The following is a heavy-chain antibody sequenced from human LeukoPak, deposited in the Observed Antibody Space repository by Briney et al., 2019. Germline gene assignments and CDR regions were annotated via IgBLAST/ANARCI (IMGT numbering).Heavy chain of an antibody. Sequence: SETLSLSCTVSGGSISSYYWSWIRQPAGKGLEWIGRIYTSGSTNYNPSLKSRVTMSVDTSKNQFSLKLSSVTAADTAVYYCAREDPQTTVPEGMDVWGQGTTVTVSS. D-gene: IGHD4-17*01. CDR1: GGSISSYY. V-gene: IGHV4-4*07. CDR2: IYTSGST. J-gene: IGHJ6*02. CDR3: AREDPQTTVPEGMDV.